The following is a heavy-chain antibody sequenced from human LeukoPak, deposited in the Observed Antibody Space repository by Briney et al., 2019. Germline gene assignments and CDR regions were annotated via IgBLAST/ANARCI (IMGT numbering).Heavy chain of an antibody. CDR2: INTIGSST. CDR3: ARDQVGNFEYSSPDADC. D-gene: IGHD6-6*01. CDR1: GFTFSSYW. V-gene: IGHV3-74*01. Sequence: GGSLRLSCAASGFTFSSYWMHWVRQAPGKGLVWVSRINTIGSSTSYADSVKGRFTISRDNAKNTLCLQMNSLRAEDTAVYYCARDQVGNFEYSSPDADCWGQGTLVTVSS. J-gene: IGHJ4*02.